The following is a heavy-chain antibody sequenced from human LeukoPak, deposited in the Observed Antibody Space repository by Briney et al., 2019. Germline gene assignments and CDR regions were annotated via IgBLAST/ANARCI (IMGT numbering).Heavy chain of an antibody. J-gene: IGHJ3*02. CDR3: ARDWSSLELPSDHDAFDI. Sequence: SQTLSLTCTVSGGSISSGSYYWSWIRQPAGKGLEWIGRIYTSGSTNYNPSLKSRVTISVDTSKNQFSLKLSSVTAADTAVYYCARDWSSLELPSDHDAFDIWGQGTMVTVSS. D-gene: IGHD1-7*01. V-gene: IGHV4-61*02. CDR2: IYTSGST. CDR1: GGSISSGSYY.